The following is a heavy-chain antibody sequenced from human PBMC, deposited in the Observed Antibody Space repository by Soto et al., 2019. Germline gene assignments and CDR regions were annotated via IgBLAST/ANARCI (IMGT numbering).Heavy chain of an antibody. CDR3: AREGITGTTNYYYGMDV. Sequence: WWSLRLSCAASGFTFITYWMHWIRQVPGKDLEWVSRINSDASHTYYADSVKGRFTISRDNAKNTLHLEMNSLRAEDTAVYYCAREGITGTTNYYYGMDVWGQGTTVTVSS. CDR1: GFTFITYW. V-gene: IGHV3-74*01. J-gene: IGHJ6*02. CDR2: INSDASHT. D-gene: IGHD1-20*01.